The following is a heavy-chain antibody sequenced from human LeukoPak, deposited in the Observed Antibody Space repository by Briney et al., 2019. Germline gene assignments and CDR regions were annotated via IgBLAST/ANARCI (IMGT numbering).Heavy chain of an antibody. CDR3: ARTVGRSGWYDAYYYGMDV. Sequence: GGSLRLSCAASGFTVSSNYMSWVRQAPGKGLEWDSVIYSGGSTYYADSVKGRFTISRDNSKNTLYLQMNSLRAEDTAVYYCARTVGRSGWYDAYYYGMDVWGQGTTVTVSS. V-gene: IGHV3-53*01. CDR1: GFTVSSNY. J-gene: IGHJ6*02. D-gene: IGHD6-19*01. CDR2: IYSGGST.